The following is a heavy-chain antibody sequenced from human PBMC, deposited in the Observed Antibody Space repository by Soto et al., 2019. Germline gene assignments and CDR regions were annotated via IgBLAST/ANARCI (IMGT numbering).Heavy chain of an antibody. V-gene: IGHV7-4-1*02. CDR3: ARLPSDVRHYYDSSGYYYFDY. J-gene: IGHJ4*02. CDR2: INTNTGNP. CDR1: GYTFTSYA. Sequence: ASVKVSCKASGYTFTSYAMNWVRQAPGQGLEWMGWINTNTGNPTYAQGFTGRFVFSLDTSVSTAYLQISSLKAEDTAVYYCARLPSDVRHYYDSSGYYYFDYWGQGTLVTVSS. D-gene: IGHD3-22*01.